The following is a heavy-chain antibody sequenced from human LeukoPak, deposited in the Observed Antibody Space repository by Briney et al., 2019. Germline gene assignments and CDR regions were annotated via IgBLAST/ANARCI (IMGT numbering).Heavy chain of an antibody. V-gene: IGHV4-59*08. J-gene: IGHJ4*02. D-gene: IGHD3-10*01. CDR1: GGSISSYY. CDR2: IYYSGST. CDR3: ARHRAGSYYNWNYFDY. Sequence: SETLSLTCSVSGGSISSYYWSWIRQPPGKGLEWIGYIYYSGSTNYNPSLKSRVTISVDTSKNQFSLKLSSVTAADTAVYYCARHRAGSYYNWNYFDYWGQGTLVTVSS.